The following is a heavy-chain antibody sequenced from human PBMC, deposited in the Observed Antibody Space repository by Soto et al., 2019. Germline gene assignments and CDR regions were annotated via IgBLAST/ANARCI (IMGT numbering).Heavy chain of an antibody. D-gene: IGHD3-10*01. CDR1: GFTFTNAW. CDR2: VKRKTNGGTT. J-gene: IGHJ4*02. V-gene: IGHV3-15*01. Sequence: GSLRRSCSASGFTFTNAWMSWVRQAPGKGLGWVGRVKRKTNGGTTDYAAPVNDRFNLSRAASKNTLYLQMNNLKTEDTAVYYCATCYGSGTDCQEDYLAFWGQGTPVTVSS. CDR3: ATCYGSGTDCQEDYLAF.